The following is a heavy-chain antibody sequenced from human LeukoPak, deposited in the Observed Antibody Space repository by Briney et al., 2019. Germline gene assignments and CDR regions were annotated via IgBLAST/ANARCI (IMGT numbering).Heavy chain of an antibody. Sequence: PGGALRLSWAAPGFPFRSYSMKWVRPAPGKGPEWVSSISSSSSYIYYADSVKGRFTISRDNAKNSLYLQMSSLRAEDTAVYYCASGFLEWLWAFDYWGQGTLVTVSS. V-gene: IGHV3-21*01. J-gene: IGHJ4*02. D-gene: IGHD3-3*01. CDR2: ISSSSSYI. CDR1: GFPFRSYS. CDR3: ASGFLEWLWAFDY.